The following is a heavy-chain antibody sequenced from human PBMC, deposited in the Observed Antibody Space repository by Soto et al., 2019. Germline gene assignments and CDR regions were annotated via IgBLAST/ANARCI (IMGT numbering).Heavy chain of an antibody. V-gene: IGHV1-8*01. CDR3: ARSTLDY. Sequence: ASVKVSCKASGYSFTSYEINWVRQATGRGLEWMGWMNPNTGDTGYAQKFQGRLTMTRNTSISTAYMELSSLRSEDTAVYYCARSTLDYWGLGALVTVSS. CDR2: MNPNTGDT. D-gene: IGHD2-15*01. J-gene: IGHJ4*02. CDR1: GYSFTSYE.